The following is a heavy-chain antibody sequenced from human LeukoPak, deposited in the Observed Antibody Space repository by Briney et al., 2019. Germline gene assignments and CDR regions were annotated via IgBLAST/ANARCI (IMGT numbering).Heavy chain of an antibody. CDR1: GFTFDDYV. V-gene: IGHV3-20*04. CDR2: INWNGGST. D-gene: IGHD3-10*01. CDR3: ARVGDYGSGFDF. Sequence: GGSLRLSCAASGFTFDDYVVTWVRQAPGKGLEWVSGINWNGGSTGYADSVRGRFTISRDNAKNTLYLQMNSLRAEDTAVYYCARVGDYGSGFDFWGQGTLVTVSS. J-gene: IGHJ4*02.